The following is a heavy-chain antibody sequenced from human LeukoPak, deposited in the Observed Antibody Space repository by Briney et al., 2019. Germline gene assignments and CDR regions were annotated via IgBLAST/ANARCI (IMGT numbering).Heavy chain of an antibody. CDR2: ISWNSGSI. V-gene: IGHV3-9*01. D-gene: IGHD3-10*01. J-gene: IGHJ4*02. CDR3: AKSFSRGSGSYYWGFDY. Sequence: PGRSLRLSCAASGFTFDDYAMHWVRQAPGKGLEWVSGISWNSGSIGYADSVKGRFTISRDNAKNSLYLQMNSLRAEDTALYYCAKSFSRGSGSYYWGFDYWGQGTLVTVSS. CDR1: GFTFDDYA.